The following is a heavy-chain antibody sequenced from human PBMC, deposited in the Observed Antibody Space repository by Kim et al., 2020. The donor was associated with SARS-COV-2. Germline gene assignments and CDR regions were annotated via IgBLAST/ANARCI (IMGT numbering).Heavy chain of an antibody. CDR3: ASRSPVGVVSPGEI. V-gene: IGHV1-46*01. J-gene: IGHJ4*02. Sequence: AQKFQGRVTMTRDTSTSTVYMELSSLRSEDTAVYYCASRSPVGVVSPGEIWGQGTLVTVSS. D-gene: IGHD3-3*01.